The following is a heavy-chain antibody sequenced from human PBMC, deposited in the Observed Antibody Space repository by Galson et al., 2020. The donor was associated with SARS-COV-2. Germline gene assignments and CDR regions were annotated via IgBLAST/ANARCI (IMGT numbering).Heavy chain of an antibody. J-gene: IGHJ4*02. V-gene: IGHV3-49*03. Sequence: GESLKISCTASGFTFGDYAMSWFRQAPGKGLEWVGFIRSKAYGGTTEYAASVKGRFTISRDDSKSIAYLQMNSLKTEDTAVYYCTSQIPPRYDSSGYYTGYYFDYWGQGTLVTVSS. CDR3: TSQIPPRYDSSGYYTGYYFDY. CDR1: GFTFGDYA. CDR2: IRSKAYGGTT. D-gene: IGHD3-22*01.